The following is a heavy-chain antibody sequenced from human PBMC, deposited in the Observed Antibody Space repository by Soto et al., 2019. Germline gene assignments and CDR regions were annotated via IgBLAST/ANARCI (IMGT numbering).Heavy chain of an antibody. Sequence: EVQPVESGGGLVQPGGSLRLSCAASGFTFSDTWMFWVRQAPGKGLVWVSRINSDGSVTSYADSVKGRFTISRDNAKNTLYLQMNSIRTEDTAVYYCARYSSGAGDYWGQGTLVTVSS. D-gene: IGHD6-19*01. CDR2: INSDGSVT. V-gene: IGHV3-74*01. CDR3: ARYSSGAGDY. J-gene: IGHJ4*02. CDR1: GFTFSDTW.